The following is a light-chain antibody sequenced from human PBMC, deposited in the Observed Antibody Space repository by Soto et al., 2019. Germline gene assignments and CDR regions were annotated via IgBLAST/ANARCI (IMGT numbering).Light chain of an antibody. V-gene: IGKV3-15*01. CDR2: GAS. J-gene: IGKJ5*01. CDR1: QSVGTN. CDR3: QQYGTPRSVT. Sequence: DMVMTQSPGTLSVSPGERATLSCRASQSVGTNLAWYQQRPGQAPRLLVYGASTRASGIPPRFSGSGSGTDFTLTISKVEPEDFAVYYCQQYGTPRSVTFGQGTRLEI.